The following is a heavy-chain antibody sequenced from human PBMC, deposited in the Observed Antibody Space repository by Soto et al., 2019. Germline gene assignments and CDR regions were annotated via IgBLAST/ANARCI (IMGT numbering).Heavy chain of an antibody. CDR2: IIPIFGTA. D-gene: IGHD5-18*01. Sequence: QVQLVQSGAEVKKPGSSVKVSCKASGGTFSSYAISWVRQAPGQGLEWMGGIIPIFGTANYAQKFQGRVTITADKSTSTAYMELSSLRSEDTAVYYCARDRILRERGYSYGWGSXXXYWXQVTX. CDR1: GGTFSSYA. CDR3: ARDRILRERGYSYGWGSXXXY. V-gene: IGHV1-69*06. J-gene: IGHJ4*02.